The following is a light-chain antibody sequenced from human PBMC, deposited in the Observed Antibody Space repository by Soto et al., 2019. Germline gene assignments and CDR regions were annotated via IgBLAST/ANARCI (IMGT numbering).Light chain of an antibody. CDR1: QSVSSSY. CDR2: GAS. Sequence: IVLTHSPGTLSFSPGEIATLSCRASQSVSSSYLAWYQQKPGQAPRLLILGASTRATGIPARFSGSGSGTEFTLSISSLQSEDFAVYYCKQYKEWPPFTFGQGTRLEIK. V-gene: IGKV3-15*01. CDR3: KQYKEWPPFT. J-gene: IGKJ5*01.